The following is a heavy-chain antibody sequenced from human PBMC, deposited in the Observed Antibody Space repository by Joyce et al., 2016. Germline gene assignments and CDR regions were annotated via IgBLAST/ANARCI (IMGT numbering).Heavy chain of an antibody. CDR1: RFTFTRSG. J-gene: IGHJ6*02. CDR2: IVVGSGNT. CDR3: AAGRHHDYGSGPLNGVDV. D-gene: IGHD3-3*01. Sequence: QMQLVQSGPEVKKPGTSVRVSCKASRFTFTRSGMQWVRQARGQRLEWIGGIVVGSGNTNDAQKFQERVTITRDMSTNTAYMELSSLRSEDTGVYYCAAGRHHDYGSGPLNGVDVWGQGTTVTVSS. V-gene: IGHV1-58*02.